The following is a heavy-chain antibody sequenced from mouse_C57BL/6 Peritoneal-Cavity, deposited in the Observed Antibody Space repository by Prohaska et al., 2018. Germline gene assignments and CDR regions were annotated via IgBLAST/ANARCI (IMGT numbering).Heavy chain of an antibody. CDR1: GYTFTDHT. CDR2: IYPRDGST. J-gene: IGHJ3*01. V-gene: IGHV1-78*01. CDR3: AKEKLGRPWFAY. D-gene: IGHD4-1*01. Sequence: QVQLQQSDAELVKPGASVKISCKVSGYTFTDHTIHWMKQRPEQGLEWIGYIYPRDGSTKYNWKYKGKATLTADKSPSTAYMQLNSLTSEDSAVYFCAKEKLGRPWFAYWGQGTLVTVSA.